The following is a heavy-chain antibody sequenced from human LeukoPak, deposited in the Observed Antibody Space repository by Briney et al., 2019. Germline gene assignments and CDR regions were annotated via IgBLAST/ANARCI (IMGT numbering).Heavy chain of an antibody. V-gene: IGHV3-30-3*01. J-gene: IGHJ4*02. CDR3: ARIGGGYPDY. CDR1: GFTFSSYA. D-gene: IGHD5-24*01. CDR2: ISYDGSNK. Sequence: GGSLRLSCAFSGFTFSSYAMHWVRQAPGKGLEWVAVISYDGSNKYYADSVKGRFTISRDNSKNTLYLQMDSLRVEDTAVYYCARIGGGYPDYWGQGTLVTVSS.